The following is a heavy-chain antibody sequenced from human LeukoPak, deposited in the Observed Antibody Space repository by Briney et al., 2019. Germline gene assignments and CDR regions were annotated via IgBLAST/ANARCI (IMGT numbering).Heavy chain of an antibody. CDR1: GGTFSSYA. CDR2: IIPIFGTA. D-gene: IGHD2-15*01. V-gene: IGHV1-69*05. Sequence: SVKVSCKASGGTFSSYAISWVRQAPGQGLEWMGGIIPIFGTASYAQKFQGRVTMTRDTSTSTAYMELSSLRSEDTAVYYCARQAGTPFDYWGQGTLVTVSS. J-gene: IGHJ4*02. CDR3: ARQAGTPFDY.